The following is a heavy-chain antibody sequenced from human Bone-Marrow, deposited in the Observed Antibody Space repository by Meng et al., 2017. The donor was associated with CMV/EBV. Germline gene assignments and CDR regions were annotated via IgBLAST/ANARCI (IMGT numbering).Heavy chain of an antibody. CDR1: GFTFSSYE. J-gene: IGHJ6*02. CDR3: ARVGRRHYYYGMDV. CDR2: ISSSGSTI. V-gene: IGHV3-48*03. D-gene: IGHD3-16*01. Sequence: GESLKISCAASGFTFSSYEMNWVRQAPGKGLEWVSYISSSGSTIYYADSVKGRFTISRDNAKNSLYLQMNSLRAEDTAVYYCARVGRRHYYYGMDVWGQGTTVTVSS.